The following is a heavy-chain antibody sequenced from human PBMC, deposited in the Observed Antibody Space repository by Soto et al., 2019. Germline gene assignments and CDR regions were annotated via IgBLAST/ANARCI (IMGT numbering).Heavy chain of an antibody. Sequence: GGSLRLSCAASGFTFSSYEMNWVRQAPGKGLERVSYISRSGSTIYYADSVKSRFTISRDNAKNSLYLQMNSLRAEDTAVYYCASLYYFHFWGQGTMVTVSS. CDR2: ISRSGSTI. J-gene: IGHJ3*01. V-gene: IGHV3-48*03. CDR1: GFTFSSYE. D-gene: IGHD3-10*02. CDR3: ASLYYFHF.